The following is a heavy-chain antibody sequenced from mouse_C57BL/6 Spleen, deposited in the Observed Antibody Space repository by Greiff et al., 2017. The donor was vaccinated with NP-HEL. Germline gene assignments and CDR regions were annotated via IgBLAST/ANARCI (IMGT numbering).Heavy chain of an antibody. D-gene: IGHD2-10*01. CDR1: GYTFTDYY. CDR2: INPNNGGT. CDR3: ARPYYEGY. J-gene: IGHJ2*01. V-gene: IGHV1-26*01. Sequence: EVQLQQSGPELVKPGASVKISCKASGYTFTDYYMNWVKQSHGKSLEWIGDINPNNGGTSYNQKFKGKATLTVDKSSSTAYMELRSLTSEDSAVYYCARPYYEGYWGKGTTLTVSS.